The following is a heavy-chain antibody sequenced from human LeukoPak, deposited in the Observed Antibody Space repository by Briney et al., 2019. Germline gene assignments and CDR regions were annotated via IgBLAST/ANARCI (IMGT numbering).Heavy chain of an antibody. CDR1: GGSISSYY. D-gene: IGHD3-16*02. CDR2: IYYSGST. CDR3: ARDRGYDYVWGSYRSIHLGAFDI. V-gene: IGHV4-59*01. J-gene: IGHJ3*02. Sequence: PSETLSLTCTVSGGSISSYYWSWIRQPPGKGLERIGYIYYSGSTNYNPSLKSRVTISVDTSKNQFSLKLSSVTAADTAVYYCARDRGYDYVWGSYRSIHLGAFDIWGQGTMVTVSS.